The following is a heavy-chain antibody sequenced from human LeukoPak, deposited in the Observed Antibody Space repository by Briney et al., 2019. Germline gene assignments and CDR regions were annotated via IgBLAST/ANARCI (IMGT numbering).Heavy chain of an antibody. D-gene: IGHD3-10*01. CDR3: AREARLGSGSYYLFDY. CDR1: GGSISSYY. Sequence: SETLSLTCTVSGGSISSYYWSWIRQPPGKGLERIGYIYYSGSTNYNPSLKSRVTISVDTSKNQFSLKLSSVTAADTAVYYCAREARLGSGSYYLFDYWGQGTLVTVSS. CDR2: IYYSGST. V-gene: IGHV4-59*01. J-gene: IGHJ4*02.